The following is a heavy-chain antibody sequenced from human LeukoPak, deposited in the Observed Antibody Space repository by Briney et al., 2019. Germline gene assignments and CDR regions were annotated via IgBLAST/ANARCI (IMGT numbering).Heavy chain of an antibody. Sequence: SETLSLTCTVSGVSISSYYWSWIRQPPGKGLEWIGYYYYSGDTNYNPSLKSRVTISEDTSKNQFSLRLFSVTASDTAVYYCATTFSGYVSSWPEYFQHWGQGILVTVSS. CDR3: ATTFSGYVSSWPEYFQH. CDR1: GVSISSYY. CDR2: YYYSGDT. V-gene: IGHV4-59*08. J-gene: IGHJ1*01. D-gene: IGHD6-13*01.